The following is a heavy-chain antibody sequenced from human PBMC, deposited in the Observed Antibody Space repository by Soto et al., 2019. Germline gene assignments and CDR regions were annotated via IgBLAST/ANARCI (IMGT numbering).Heavy chain of an antibody. V-gene: IGHV1-69*13. CDR1: GVTFSSYA. CDR3: ASGRIFGVVNDYYYYGMDV. Sequence: SVKVSCKASGVTFSSYAISWVRQAPGQGLEWMGGIIPIFGTANYAQKFQGRVTITADESTSTAYMELSSLRSGDTAVYYCASGRIFGVVNDYYYYGMDVWGQGTTVTVSS. D-gene: IGHD3-3*01. J-gene: IGHJ6*02. CDR2: IIPIFGTA.